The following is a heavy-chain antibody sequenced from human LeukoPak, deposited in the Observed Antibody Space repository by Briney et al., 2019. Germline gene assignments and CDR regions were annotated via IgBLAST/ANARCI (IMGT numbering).Heavy chain of an antibody. J-gene: IGHJ4*02. CDR2: IIPIFGTA. D-gene: IGHD4-17*01. CDR1: GGTFSSYA. Sequence: GASVKVSCKASGGTFSSYAISWVRQAPGQGLEWMGGIIPIFGTANYAQKFQGRVTITTDESTSTAYMELSSLRSEDTAVYYCARPIFYGDYAPWYYFDYWGQGTLVTVSS. CDR3: ARPIFYGDYAPWYYFDY. V-gene: IGHV1-69*05.